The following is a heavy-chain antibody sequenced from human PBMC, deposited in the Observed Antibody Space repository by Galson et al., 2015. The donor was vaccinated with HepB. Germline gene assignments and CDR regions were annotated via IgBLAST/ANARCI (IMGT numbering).Heavy chain of an antibody. V-gene: IGHV3-30-3*01. Sequence: SLRLSCAASGFTFSSYAMHWVRQAPGKGLEWVAVISYDGSNKYYADSVKGRFTISRDNSKNTLYLQMNSLRAEDTAVYYCARPGQVYDYGDYFDYWGQGTLVTVSS. CDR3: ARPGQVYDYGDYFDY. J-gene: IGHJ4*02. CDR2: ISYDGSNK. D-gene: IGHD4-17*01. CDR1: GFTFSSYA.